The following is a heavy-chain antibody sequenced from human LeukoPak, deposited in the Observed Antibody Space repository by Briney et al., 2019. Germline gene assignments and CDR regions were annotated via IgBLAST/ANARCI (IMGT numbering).Heavy chain of an antibody. V-gene: IGHV4-34*01. Sequence: SETLSLTCAVYGGSFSGYYWSWIRQPPGKGLEWIGSIYYSGSTYYNPSLKSRVTISVDTSKNQFSLKLSSVTAADTAVYYCARLGSSGYEFFDYWGQGTLVTVSS. J-gene: IGHJ4*02. CDR2: IYYSGST. CDR1: GGSFSGYY. CDR3: ARLGSSGYEFFDY. D-gene: IGHD3-22*01.